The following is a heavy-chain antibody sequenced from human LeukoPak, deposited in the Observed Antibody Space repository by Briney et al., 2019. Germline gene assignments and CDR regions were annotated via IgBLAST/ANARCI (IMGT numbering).Heavy chain of an antibody. V-gene: IGHV3-21*01. CDR3: VRDMATKVVTPPFDY. Sequence: GGSLRLSCAASGFTFSSYTMNWVRQAPGKGLEWVSSISSSSSYINYADSVKGRFTISRHNAKNSLYLQMNSLRAEDTAVYFCVRDMATKVVTPPFDYSGQGTLVTVSS. CDR1: GFTFSSYT. D-gene: IGHD4-23*01. J-gene: IGHJ4*02. CDR2: ISSSSSYI.